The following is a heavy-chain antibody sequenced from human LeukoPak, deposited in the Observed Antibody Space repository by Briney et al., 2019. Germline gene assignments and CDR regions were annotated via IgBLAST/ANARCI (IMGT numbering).Heavy chain of an antibody. CDR1: GFTFSSYA. D-gene: IGHD6-13*01. V-gene: IGHV3-30*01. CDR2: ISYDGSNK. J-gene: IGHJ4*02. Sequence: GRSLRLSCAASGFTFSSYAMHWVRQAPGKGLEWVAVISYDGSNKYYADSVKGRFTISRDNSKNTLYLQMNILRAEDTSVYYCARDGGGIAAAGPYYFDYWGQGTLVTVSS. CDR3: ARDGGGIAAAGPYYFDY.